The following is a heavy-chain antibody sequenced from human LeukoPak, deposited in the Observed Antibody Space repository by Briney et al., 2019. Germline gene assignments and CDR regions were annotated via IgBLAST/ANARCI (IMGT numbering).Heavy chain of an antibody. CDR3: ARWFRYCSGGSCSNDAFDI. D-gene: IGHD2-15*01. V-gene: IGHV3-48*01. CDR2: ISSVTSVV. J-gene: IGHJ3*02. CDR1: GFTFSSYS. Sequence: GGSLRLSCAASGFTFSSYSMNWVRQPPGKGLEWVSYISSVTSVVYYADSVKGRFTISRDNGKNSLYLRMNSLRAEDTAVYYCARWFRYCSGGSCSNDAFDIWGQGTMVTVSS.